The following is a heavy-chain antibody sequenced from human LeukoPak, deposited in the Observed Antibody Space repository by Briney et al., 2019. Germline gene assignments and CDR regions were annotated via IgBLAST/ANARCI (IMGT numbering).Heavy chain of an antibody. Sequence: PGGTLRLSCGASGFTFSSYAMSWVRHAPGKGLEFVSTISGSGGSTYYADSVKGRFTISRDKSNNTLYLQMNSLGAEDTAVYYCAKKVSPFDYWGQGTLVTVSS. J-gene: IGHJ4*02. CDR1: GFTFSSYA. CDR2: ISGSGGST. D-gene: IGHD3-22*01. V-gene: IGHV3-23*01. CDR3: AKKVSPFDY.